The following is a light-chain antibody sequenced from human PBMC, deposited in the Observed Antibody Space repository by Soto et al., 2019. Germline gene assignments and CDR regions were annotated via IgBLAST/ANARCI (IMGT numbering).Light chain of an antibody. CDR1: QSLVYRDGNTY. Sequence: DVVMTQSPLLLPVTFEQPVSISCRSSQSLVYRDGNTYLSRVQQRPGQSPRRLIYEVSKRDSGVPDRFSGSGSGTELTLTISRVEAEDRGVYYCMPGTHWPRFFGPGTKVEIK. V-gene: IGKV2-30*01. CDR3: MPGTHWPRF. CDR2: EVS. J-gene: IGKJ1*01.